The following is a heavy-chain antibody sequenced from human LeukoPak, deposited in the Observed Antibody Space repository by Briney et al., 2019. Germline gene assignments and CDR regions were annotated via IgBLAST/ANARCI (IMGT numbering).Heavy chain of an antibody. D-gene: IGHD2-2*01. CDR3: ARGQYQLLYL. Sequence: GASVKVSCKASGYTFTGYYMHWVRQAPGQGLNSGGTNYAQKFQGRVTMTRDTSISTAYMELSRLRSDDTAVYYCARGQYQLLYLWGQGTLVTVSS. CDR1: GYTFTGYY. V-gene: IGHV1-2*02. CDR2: SGGT. J-gene: IGHJ5*02.